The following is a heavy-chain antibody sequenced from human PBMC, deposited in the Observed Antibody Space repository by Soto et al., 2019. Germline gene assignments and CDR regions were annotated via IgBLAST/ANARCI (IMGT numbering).Heavy chain of an antibody. CDR2: ISYDGSNK. Sequence: GGSLRLSCAASGFTFSSYGMHWVRQAPGKGLEWVAVISYDGSNKYYADSVKGRFTISRDNSKNTLYLQMNSLRAEDTAVYYCAKDSTDCSSTSCYGVYYYYYMDVWGKGTTVTVSS. J-gene: IGHJ6*03. V-gene: IGHV3-30*18. D-gene: IGHD2-2*01. CDR1: GFTFSSYG. CDR3: AKDSTDCSSTSCYGVYYYYYMDV.